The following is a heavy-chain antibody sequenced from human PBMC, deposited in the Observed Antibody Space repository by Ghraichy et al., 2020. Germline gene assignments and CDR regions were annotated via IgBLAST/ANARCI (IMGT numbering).Heavy chain of an antibody. CDR1: GFTFADYA. CDR3: SRGRLGLELRPTHIDY. V-gene: IGHV3-49*04. D-gene: IGHD1-7*01. Sequence: GGSLNISCTASGFTFADYAINWVRQAPGKALECVGFIRSRAYSGTAEYAASVTGRFTISRDNSKNIAYLQMNNLKTEDTALYFCSRGRLGLELRPTHIDYWGQGTLVTVSS. CDR2: IRSRAYSGTA. J-gene: IGHJ4*02.